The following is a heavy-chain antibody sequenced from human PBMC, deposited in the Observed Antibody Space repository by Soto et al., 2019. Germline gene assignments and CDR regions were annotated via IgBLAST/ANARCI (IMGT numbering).Heavy chain of an antibody. CDR1: GGSFSGYY. J-gene: IGHJ6*02. V-gene: IGHV4-34*01. Sequence: PSETLPLTCAVYGGSFSGYYWSWIRQPPGKGLEWIGEINHSGSTNYNPSLKSRVTISVDTSKNQFSLKLSSVTAADTAVYYCARRRITIFGVVIIEGMDVWGQGTTVTVSS. CDR2: INHSGST. CDR3: ARRRITIFGVVIIEGMDV. D-gene: IGHD3-3*01.